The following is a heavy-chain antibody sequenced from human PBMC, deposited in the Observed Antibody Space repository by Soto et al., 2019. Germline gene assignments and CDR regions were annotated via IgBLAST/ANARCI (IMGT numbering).Heavy chain of an antibody. J-gene: IGHJ6*02. CDR1: GGSFSGYF. D-gene: IGHD3-3*02. Sequence: QVQLQQWGAGLLKPSETLSLTCAVYGGSFSGYFWTWIRQAPGKGLEWIGKINHSGGTNYNSSLKCRVTISVDTSKNQFSLILSSVTDAETAVYYCARDRQYYHFWSGYQNEGPYGMDVWGQGTTVTVSS. CDR2: INHSGGT. CDR3: ARDRQYYHFWSGYQNEGPYGMDV. V-gene: IGHV4-34*02.